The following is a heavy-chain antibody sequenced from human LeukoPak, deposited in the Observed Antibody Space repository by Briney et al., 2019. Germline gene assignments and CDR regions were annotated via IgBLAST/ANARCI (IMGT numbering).Heavy chain of an antibody. CDR2: IRSDGSST. CDR1: GSTFSNYW. Sequence: GGSLRLSCAASGSTFSNYWMHWVRQAPGKGLVWVSRIRSDGSSTNYADSVKGRFTIPRDNAKNTLYLQMNSLRAEDTAVYYCAKGGIVGTTQPYFDYWGQGTLVTVSS. V-gene: IGHV3-74*01. D-gene: IGHD1-26*01. J-gene: IGHJ4*02. CDR3: AKGGIVGTTQPYFDY.